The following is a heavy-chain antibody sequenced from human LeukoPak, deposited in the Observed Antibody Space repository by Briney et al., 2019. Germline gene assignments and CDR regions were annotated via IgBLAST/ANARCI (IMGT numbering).Heavy chain of an antibody. J-gene: IGHJ4*02. CDR2: INPNSGGT. CDR1: GYTFTGYY. CDR3: AVDSSGYYGEFDY. Sequence: ASVKVSCKASGYTFTGYYMHWVRQAPGQGLEWMGRINPNSGGTNYAQKFQGRVTMTRGTSISTAYMELSRLRSDDTAVYYCAVDSSGYYGEFDYWGQGTLVTVSS. D-gene: IGHD3-22*01. V-gene: IGHV1-2*06.